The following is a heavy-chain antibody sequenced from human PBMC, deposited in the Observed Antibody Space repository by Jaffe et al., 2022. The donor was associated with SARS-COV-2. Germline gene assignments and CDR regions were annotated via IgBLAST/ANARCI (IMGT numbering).Heavy chain of an antibody. CDR1: GFTFSNYA. Sequence: EVQLLESGGGLVQPGGSLRVSCAASGFTFSNYAMNWVRQAPGKGLEWVSSISGSAFSTYYADSVRGRFAISRDNSKNTLYLQMNSLRAEDTAVYYCAKAGGQLVDNWFDPWGLGTLVTVSS. CDR2: ISGSAFST. V-gene: IGHV3-23*01. D-gene: IGHD6-6*01. J-gene: IGHJ5*02. CDR3: AKAGGQLVDNWFDP.